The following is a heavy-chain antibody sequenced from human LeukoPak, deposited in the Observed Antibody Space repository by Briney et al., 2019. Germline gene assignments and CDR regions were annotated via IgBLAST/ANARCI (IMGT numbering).Heavy chain of an antibody. D-gene: IGHD3-16*01. CDR2: IKQDGSEK. CDR1: GFTFSSYW. J-gene: IGHJ4*02. Sequence: AGSLRLSCAASGFTFSSYWMSWVRQAPGKGLEWVANIKQDGSEKYYVYSVKGRFTISRDNAKNSLYLQTNSLRAEDTAVYYCARSVGGGYYFDYWGQGTLVTVSS. V-gene: IGHV3-7*01. CDR3: ARSVGGGYYFDY.